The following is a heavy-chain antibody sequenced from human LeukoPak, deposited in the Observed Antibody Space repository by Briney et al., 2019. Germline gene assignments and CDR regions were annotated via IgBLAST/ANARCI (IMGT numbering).Heavy chain of an antibody. CDR2: ISAYNGNT. V-gene: IGHV1-18*01. CDR1: GYTFTSYG. J-gene: IGHJ5*02. D-gene: IGHD2-15*01. Sequence: GASVKVSCKASGYTFTSYGISWVRQAPGQGLEWMGWISAYNGNTNYAQKLQGRVTMTTDTSTSTAYMELRSLRSDDTAVYYCARDSWDIVVVVAAFQTYLGFDPWGQGTLVTVSS. CDR3: ARDSWDIVVVVAAFQTYLGFDP.